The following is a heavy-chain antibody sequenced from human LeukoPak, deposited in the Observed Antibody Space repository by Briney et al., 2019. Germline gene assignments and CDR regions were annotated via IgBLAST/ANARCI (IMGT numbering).Heavy chain of an antibody. CDR3: AKGTPMTTVTTSWDDAFDI. CDR1: GFTFSSYA. D-gene: IGHD4-11*01. Sequence: PGGSLRLSCAASGFTFSSYAMSWVRQAPGKGLEWVSAISGSGGSTYYADSVKGRFTISRDNSKNTLYLQMNSLRAEDTAVYYCAKGTPMTTVTTSWDDAFDIWGQGTMVTVSS. J-gene: IGHJ3*02. V-gene: IGHV3-23*01. CDR2: ISGSGGST.